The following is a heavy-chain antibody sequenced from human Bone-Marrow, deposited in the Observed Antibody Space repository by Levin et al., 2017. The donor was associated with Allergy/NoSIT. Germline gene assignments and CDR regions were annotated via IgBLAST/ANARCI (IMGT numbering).Heavy chain of an antibody. V-gene: IGHV3-30*18. CDR1: GFSFSSYG. D-gene: IGHD3-3*01. Sequence: GGSLRLSCAASGFSFSSYGMHWVRQAPGKGLEWVAVISYDAKNKYYTDSVKGRFTISRDNSKNTLYLQMSSLRAEDTAVYYCAKEIFGSPTPHDAFDIWGQGTMVTVSS. CDR2: ISYDAKNK. CDR3: AKEIFGSPTPHDAFDI. J-gene: IGHJ3*02.